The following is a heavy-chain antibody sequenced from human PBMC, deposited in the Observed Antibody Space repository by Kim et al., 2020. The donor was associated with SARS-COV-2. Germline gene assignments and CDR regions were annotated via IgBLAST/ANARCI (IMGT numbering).Heavy chain of an antibody. D-gene: IGHD3-9*01. CDR1: GYTFTSYY. CDR3: ARSQYDILTGYYRDGMDV. J-gene: IGHJ6*02. Sequence: ALVKVSCKASGYTFTSYYMHWVRQAPGQGLEWMGIINPSGGSTSYAQKFQGRVTMTRDTSTSTVYMELSSLRSEDTAVYYCARSQYDILTGYYRDGMDVWGQRTTVTVSS. CDR2: INPSGGST. V-gene: IGHV1-46*01.